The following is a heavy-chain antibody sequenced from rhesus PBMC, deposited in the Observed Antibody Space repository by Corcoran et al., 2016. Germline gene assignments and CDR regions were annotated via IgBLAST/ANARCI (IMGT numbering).Heavy chain of an antibody. CDR3: ARGPHYDSSWFLELDY. Sequence: QVQLVQSGAEVKKPGASVKVSCKASGFTFGSYAISWVRQAPGQGLEWMGVIIPRVGITNYAEKFQGRVTITADTSTSTAYMELSSLRSEDTAVYYCARGPHYDSSWFLELDYWGQGVLVTVSS. CDR2: IIPRVGIT. D-gene: IGHD6-13*01. V-gene: IGHV1-198*02. J-gene: IGHJ4*01. CDR1: GFTFGSYA.